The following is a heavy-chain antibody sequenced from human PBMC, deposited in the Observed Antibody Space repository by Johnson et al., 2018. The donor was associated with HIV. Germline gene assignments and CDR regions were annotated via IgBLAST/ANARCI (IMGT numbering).Heavy chain of an antibody. CDR2: IWYDGNNK. Sequence: QEQLVESGGGVVQPGRSLRLSCAASGFTFSSYGMHWVRQAPGKGLEWVAVIWYDGNNKYYADSVKCRFTISRDNSKNTLYLQMNSLRAEDTAVYYCAKARAAAGTSDAFDIWGQGTMVTVSS. J-gene: IGHJ3*02. V-gene: IGHV3-33*06. CDR3: AKARAAAGTSDAFDI. D-gene: IGHD6-13*01. CDR1: GFTFSSYG.